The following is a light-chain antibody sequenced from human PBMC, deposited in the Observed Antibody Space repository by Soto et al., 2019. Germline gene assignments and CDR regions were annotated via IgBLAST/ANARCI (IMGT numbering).Light chain of an antibody. V-gene: IGKV3-20*01. J-gene: IGKJ2*01. CDR3: QQYGTRPYT. CDR2: GTS. CDR1: QSVSSSY. Sequence: EIVLTQSPGTLSLSPGERATLSCRASQSVSSSYLAWYQQKPGQAPRLLLYGTSSSATGMPDRFSGSGSGTDFTLTISRLEAEGFAVYDWQQYGTRPYTFGQGNKLEIK.